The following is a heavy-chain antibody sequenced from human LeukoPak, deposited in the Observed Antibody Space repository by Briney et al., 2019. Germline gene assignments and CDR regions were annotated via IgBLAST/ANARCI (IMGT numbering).Heavy chain of an antibody. V-gene: IGHV3-64*01. CDR3: ARVIVGYNWNHFDY. CDR1: GFTFSSYW. CDR2: ITGNGGST. J-gene: IGHJ4*02. D-gene: IGHD1-20*01. Sequence: GGSLRLSCAASGFTFSSYWMHWVRQAPGKGLEYVSAITGNGGSTYYANSVKGRFTISRDNSKNTLYLQMGSLRAEDMAVYYCARVIVGYNWNHFDYWGQGTLVTVSS.